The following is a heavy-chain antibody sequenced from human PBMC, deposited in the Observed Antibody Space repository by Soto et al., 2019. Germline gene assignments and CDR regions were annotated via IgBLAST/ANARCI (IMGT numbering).Heavy chain of an antibody. CDR3: ARAAVRSARWYFDY. CDR2: IYYSGST. CDR1: GGSISSYY. Sequence: SETLSLTCTVSGGSISSYYWSWIRQPPGKGLEWIGYIYYSGSTNYNPSLKSRVTISVDTSKNQFSLRLSSVTAADTAVYYCARAAVRSARWYFDYWGQGTLVTVSS. D-gene: IGHD3-10*01. V-gene: IGHV4-59*01. J-gene: IGHJ4*02.